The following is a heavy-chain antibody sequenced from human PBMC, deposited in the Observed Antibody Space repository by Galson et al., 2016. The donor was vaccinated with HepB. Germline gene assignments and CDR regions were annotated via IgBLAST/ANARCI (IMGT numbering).Heavy chain of an antibody. CDR2: IYSSGNT. Sequence: SLRLSCAASGFTVSNNYMRWVRQAPGKGLEWVSLIYSSGNTKYADSVKGRFTISRDSSKNTLYLQMNGLRAEDTAVYYCARDPPAVASGTWGCGQGTLVTVSS. D-gene: IGHD6-13*01. V-gene: IGHV3-53*01. J-gene: IGHJ4*02. CDR1: GFTVSNNY. CDR3: ARDPPAVASGTWG.